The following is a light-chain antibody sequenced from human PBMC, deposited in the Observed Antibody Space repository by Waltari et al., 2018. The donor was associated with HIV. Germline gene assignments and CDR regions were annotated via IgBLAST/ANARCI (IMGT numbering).Light chain of an antibody. Sequence: QLALTQPASVSGSPGPSITLSCTGTSSDVGGYNLVSWYQQHPGKAPKLMIYEGSKRPSGVSNRFSGSKSGNTASLTISVLQAEDEADYYCCAYAGSTTYVIFGGGTKLTVL. CDR1: SSDVGGYNL. J-gene: IGLJ2*01. CDR3: CAYAGSTTYVI. V-gene: IGLV2-23*01. CDR2: EGS.